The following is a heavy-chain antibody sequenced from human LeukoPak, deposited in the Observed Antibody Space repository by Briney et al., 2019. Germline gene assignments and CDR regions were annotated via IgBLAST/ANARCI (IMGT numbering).Heavy chain of an antibody. Sequence: GGSLRLSCAASGLTVSSSYITWVRQAPGKGLEWVSGIYSGGSTYYADSVKGRFTISRDNSKNTVFLQMNSLRAEDTAVYYCARESDFGSGSWMFYFDHWGQGTLVTVSS. D-gene: IGHD3-10*01. V-gene: IGHV3-53*01. CDR1: GLTVSSSY. J-gene: IGHJ4*02. CDR3: ARESDFGSGSWMFYFDH. CDR2: IYSGGST.